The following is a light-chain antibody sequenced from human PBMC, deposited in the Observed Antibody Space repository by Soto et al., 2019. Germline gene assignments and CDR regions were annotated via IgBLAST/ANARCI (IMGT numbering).Light chain of an antibody. V-gene: IGLV2-14*01. CDR2: QVT. CDR1: SSDVGTYYY. CDR3: CSYSSSSTLYV. J-gene: IGLJ1*01. Sequence: QSVLTQPASVSGSPGQSLTISCTGTSSDVGTYYYVSWYQHHPGKAPKLIIYQVTNRPSGVSSRFSASKSGNTASLTISALQAEDEADYYCCSYSSSSTLYVFGPGTKVTVL.